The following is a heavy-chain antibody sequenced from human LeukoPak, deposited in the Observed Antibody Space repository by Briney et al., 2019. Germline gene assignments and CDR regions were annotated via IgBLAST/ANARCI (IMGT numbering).Heavy chain of an antibody. CDR1: GGSISSYY. D-gene: IGHD3-22*01. CDR3: ARDSGDYYDSSGTLNWFDP. J-gene: IGHJ5*01. CDR2: IYYSGST. Sequence: SETLSLTCTVSGGSISSYYWSWIRQPPGKGLEWIGYIYYSGSTNYNPSLKSRVTISVDTSTNQFSLKLSSVTATDTAVYYCARDSGDYYDSSGTLNWFDPWGQGTTVTVSS. V-gene: IGHV4-59*12.